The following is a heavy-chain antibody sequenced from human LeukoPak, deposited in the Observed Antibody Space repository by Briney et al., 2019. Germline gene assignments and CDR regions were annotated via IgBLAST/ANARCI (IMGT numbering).Heavy chain of an antibody. V-gene: IGHV3-48*02. J-gene: IGHJ3*02. D-gene: IGHD5-24*01. CDR1: GFTFSTYS. Sequence: GGSLRLSCAASGFTFSTYSMNWVRQAPGKGLEWVSYISSRSSTIYYGDSVKGRFTISRDNAKNSLYLQMNSLRDEDTAVYYCARAAGDGYNLRRDAFDIWGQGTMVTASS. CDR3: ARAAGDGYNLRRDAFDI. CDR2: ISSRSSTI.